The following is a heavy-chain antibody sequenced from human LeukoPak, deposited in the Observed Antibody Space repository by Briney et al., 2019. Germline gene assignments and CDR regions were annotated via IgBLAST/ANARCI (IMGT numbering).Heavy chain of an antibody. V-gene: IGHV4-34*01. Sequence: SETLSLTCAVYGGSFSGYYWSWIRQPPGKGLGWIGEINHSGSTNYNPSLKSRVTISVDTSKNQFSLKLSSVTAADTAVYYCAGKTIAVAFDYWGQGTLVTVSS. CDR3: AGKTIAVAFDY. CDR2: INHSGST. CDR1: GGSFSGYY. D-gene: IGHD6-19*01. J-gene: IGHJ4*02.